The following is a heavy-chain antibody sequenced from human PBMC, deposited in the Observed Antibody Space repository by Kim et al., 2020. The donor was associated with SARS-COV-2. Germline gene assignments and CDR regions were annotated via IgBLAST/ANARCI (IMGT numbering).Heavy chain of an antibody. J-gene: IGHJ5*02. CDR1: GFTFGDYA. D-gene: IGHD3-22*01. CDR3: IRGGSSSGYYWFDP. Sequence: GGSLRLSCTASGFTFGDYAMSWFRQAPGKGLEWVGFVRSKAYGGTTEYAASVKGRFTISRDDSKSIAYLQMNSLKIEDTAVYFCIRGGSSSGYYWFDPWGQGTLVTVSS. CDR2: VRSKAYGGTT. V-gene: IGHV3-49*03.